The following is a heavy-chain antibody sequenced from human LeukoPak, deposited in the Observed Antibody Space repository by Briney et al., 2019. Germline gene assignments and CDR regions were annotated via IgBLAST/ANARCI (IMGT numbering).Heavy chain of an antibody. V-gene: IGHV3-72*01. CDR2: IRNKANSYTT. J-gene: IGHJ4*02. CDR1: GFTLSDHY. D-gene: IGHD1-14*01. CDR3: AKDLKREPD. Sequence: GGSLRLSCAASGFTLSDHYIDWVRQAPGKGLEWFGRIRNKANSYTTEYAASVKGRFTISTDDSKNSLYLQMNSLRVEDTAVYYCAKDLKREPDWGQGTLVTVSS.